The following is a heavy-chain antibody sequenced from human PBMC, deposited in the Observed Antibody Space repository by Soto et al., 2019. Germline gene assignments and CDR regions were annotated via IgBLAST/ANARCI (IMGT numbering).Heavy chain of an antibody. Sequence: GGSLRLSCAASGFTFSSYAMSWVRQAPGKGLEWVSAISGSGGSTYYADSGKGRFTISRDNSKNTLYLQMNSLSAEVTAVYYCANLPICGVVTHPVDAFDIWGQGTMVTVSS. V-gene: IGHV3-23*01. CDR1: GFTFSSYA. CDR3: ANLPICGVVTHPVDAFDI. CDR2: ISGSGGST. D-gene: IGHD3-3*01. J-gene: IGHJ3*02.